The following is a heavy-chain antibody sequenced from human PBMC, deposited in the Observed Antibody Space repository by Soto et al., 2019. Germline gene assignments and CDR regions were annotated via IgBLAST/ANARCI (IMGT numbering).Heavy chain of an antibody. J-gene: IGHJ5*02. D-gene: IGHD1-20*01. V-gene: IGHV3-11*06. CDR2: ISSSSTYI. CDR1: GFTFGDSY. CDR3: ARDPAITGTSFDP. Sequence: PGGSLRLSCEASGFTFGDSYMAWIRQAPGEGLEWISYISSSSTYIKYADSVKGRFTISRDNAKNSLYLQMTNLRVGDTAVYYCARDPAITGTSFDPWGPGTLLTVSS.